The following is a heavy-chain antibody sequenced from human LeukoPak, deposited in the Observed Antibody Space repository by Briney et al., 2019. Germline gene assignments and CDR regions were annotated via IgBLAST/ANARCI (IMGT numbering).Heavy chain of an antibody. D-gene: IGHD6-19*01. CDR2: IYYSGST. Sequence: PSETLSLTCAVSAGSISSYYWSWIRQPPGKGLEWIGYIYYSGSTNYNPSLKSRVTISVDTSKNQFSLKLSSVTAADTAVYYCARLELAVAGFHFDYWGQGTLVTVSS. V-gene: IGHV4-59*08. J-gene: IGHJ4*02. CDR3: ARLELAVAGFHFDY. CDR1: AGSISSYY.